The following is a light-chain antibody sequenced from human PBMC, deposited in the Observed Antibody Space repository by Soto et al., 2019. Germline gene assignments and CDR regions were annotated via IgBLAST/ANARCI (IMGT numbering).Light chain of an antibody. Sequence: IVLTQSPCTLSLSPGERATLSCRASQSVSNNYLAWYRQKPGQAPWLLIYGASNRAGGVPDRFSGSGSGSDFTLTISRREPEYFAVXYCQQYGSSTRTFGQGNKVYIK. V-gene: IGKV3-20*01. CDR1: QSVSNNY. J-gene: IGKJ1*01. CDR3: QQYGSSTRT. CDR2: GAS.